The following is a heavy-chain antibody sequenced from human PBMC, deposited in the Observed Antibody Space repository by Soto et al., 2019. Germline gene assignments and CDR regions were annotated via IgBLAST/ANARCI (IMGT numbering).Heavy chain of an antibody. CDR2: IYYSGST. J-gene: IGHJ4*02. CDR1: GGSISSYY. Sequence: NPSETLSLTCTVSGGSISSYYWSWIRQPPGKGLEWIGYIYYSGSTNYNPSLKSRVTISVDTSKNQFSLKLSSVTAADTAVYYCARRSGGYFDYWGQGTLVTVSP. CDR3: ARRSGGYFDY. D-gene: IGHD3-10*01. V-gene: IGHV4-59*01.